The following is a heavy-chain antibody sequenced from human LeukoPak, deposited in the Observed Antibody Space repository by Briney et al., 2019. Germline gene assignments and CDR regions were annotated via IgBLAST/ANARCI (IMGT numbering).Heavy chain of an antibody. CDR1: GFTFSSYG. J-gene: IGHJ6*03. CDR3: ARSAAAGFSYYSYYLDV. D-gene: IGHD6-13*01. CDR2: ISGSGGSI. Sequence: GGSLRLSCRASGFTFSSYGMSWVRQAPGKGLEWVSGISGSGGSIYHADSVKGRFTISRDNAKNTLHLQMNSLRAEDTAVYYCARSAAAGFSYYSYYLDVWGKGTTVTIFS. V-gene: IGHV3-23*01.